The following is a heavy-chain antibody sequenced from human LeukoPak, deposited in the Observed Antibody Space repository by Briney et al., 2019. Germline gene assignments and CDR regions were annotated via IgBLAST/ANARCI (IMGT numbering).Heavy chain of an antibody. CDR2: IIPILGIA. D-gene: IGHD4-17*01. CDR1: GGTFSNYA. Sequence: SVKVSCKASGGTFSNYAISWVRQAPGQGLEWMGRIIPILGIANYAQKFQGRVTITADKSTSTAYMELSSLRSEDTAVYYCARTLTTVTTEAGYWGQGTLVTVSS. CDR3: ARTLTTVTTEAGY. J-gene: IGHJ4*02. V-gene: IGHV1-69*04.